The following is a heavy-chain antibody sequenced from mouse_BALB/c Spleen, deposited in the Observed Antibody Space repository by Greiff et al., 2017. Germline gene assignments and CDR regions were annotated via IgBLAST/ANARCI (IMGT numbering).Heavy chain of an antibody. CDR3: ARARDGYYVLYYAMDY. Sequence: VMLVESGPGLVAPSQSLSITCTVSGFSLTSYGVHWVRQPPGKGLEWLGVIWAGGSTNYNSALMSRLSISKDNSKSQVFLKMNSLQTDDTAMYYCARARDGYYVLYYAMDYWGQGTSVTVSS. V-gene: IGHV2-9*02. D-gene: IGHD2-3*01. J-gene: IGHJ4*01. CDR1: GFSLTSYG. CDR2: IWAGGST.